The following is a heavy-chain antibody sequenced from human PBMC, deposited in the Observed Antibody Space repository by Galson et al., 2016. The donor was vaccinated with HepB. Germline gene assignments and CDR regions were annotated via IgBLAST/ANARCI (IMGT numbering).Heavy chain of an antibody. D-gene: IGHD3-16*01. CDR3: ATGGSRGISDAFGF. V-gene: IGHV3-7*01. J-gene: IGHJ3*01. Sequence: NLKQDGSDKYYVDSVMGRFTISRDNAKNSLYLQMNSLSAEDTAVYYCATGGSRGISDAFGFWGQGTMVTVSS. CDR2: LKQDGSDK.